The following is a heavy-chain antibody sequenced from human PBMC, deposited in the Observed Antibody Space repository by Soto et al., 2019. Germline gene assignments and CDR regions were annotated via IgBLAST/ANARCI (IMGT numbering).Heavy chain of an antibody. CDR2: IYYSGST. V-gene: IGHV4-39*01. D-gene: IGHD6-13*01. CDR3: ARAAAGSNLPFDY. J-gene: IGHJ4*02. Sequence: SETLSLTCTVSGGSISSSSYYWGWIRQPPGKGLEWIGSIYYSGSTYYNPSLKSRVTISVDTSKNQFSLKLSSVTAADTAVYYCARAAAGSNLPFDYWGQGTLVTVSS. CDR1: GGSISSSSYY.